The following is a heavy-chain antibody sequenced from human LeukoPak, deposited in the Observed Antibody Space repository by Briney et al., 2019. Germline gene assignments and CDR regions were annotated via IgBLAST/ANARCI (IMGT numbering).Heavy chain of an antibody. CDR2: FSTSASGGNT. Sequence: GGSLRLSCAASGFTFGSFAMSWVRQAPGKGLEWVSAFSTSASGGNTYYADSVRGRYTISRDNSKDTLFLQMNSLRAEDTAIYYCARDMQLSTWGLGTMVTVSS. V-gene: IGHV3-23*01. D-gene: IGHD3-16*02. J-gene: IGHJ3*01. CDR3: ARDMQLST. CDR1: GFTFGSFA.